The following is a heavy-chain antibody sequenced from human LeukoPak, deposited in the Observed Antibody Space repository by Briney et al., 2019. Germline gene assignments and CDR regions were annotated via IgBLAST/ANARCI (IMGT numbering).Heavy chain of an antibody. CDR2: INHSGNI. D-gene: IGHD3-16*02. CDR3: ARRVHYSDYVWGSYRNNWFDS. J-gene: IGHJ5*01. CDR1: GGSFSGYY. Sequence: SETLSLTCTVSGGSFSGYYWSWIRQPPGKGLEWIGEINHSGNINYSPSLKSRVTLSVDTSKNQFSLKLSSVTAADTAVYYCARRVHYSDYVWGSYRNNWFDSWGQGTLVTVSS. V-gene: IGHV4-34*01.